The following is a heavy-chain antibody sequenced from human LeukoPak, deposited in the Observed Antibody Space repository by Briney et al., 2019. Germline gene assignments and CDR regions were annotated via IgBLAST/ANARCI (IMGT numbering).Heavy chain of an antibody. D-gene: IGHD6-19*01. V-gene: IGHV1-18*01. CDR2: ISAYNGNT. CDR1: GYTFTSYG. J-gene: IGHJ5*02. Sequence: ASVKVSCKASGYTFTSYGISWVRQAPGQGLEWMGWISAYNGNTNYAQKLQGRVTMTTDTSTSTAYMELRSLRSDDTAVYYCARDRPGYSSGWFPFDPWGQGTLVTVSS. CDR3: ARDRPGYSSGWFPFDP.